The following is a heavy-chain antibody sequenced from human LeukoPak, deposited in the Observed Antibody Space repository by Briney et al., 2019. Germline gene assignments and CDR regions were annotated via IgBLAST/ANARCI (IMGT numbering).Heavy chain of an antibody. V-gene: IGHV3-23*01. CDR2: ISGSGGST. J-gene: IGHJ3*02. CDR1: GFTFSTYA. CDR3: ARDDIGRITIFGVVPPDAFDI. D-gene: IGHD3-3*01. Sequence: GGSLRLSCAASGFTFSTYAMSWVRQAPGKGLEWVSAISGSGGSTYYADSVKGRFTISRDNSKNTLSLQMNSLRAEDTAVYYCARDDIGRITIFGVVPPDAFDIWGQGTMVTVSS.